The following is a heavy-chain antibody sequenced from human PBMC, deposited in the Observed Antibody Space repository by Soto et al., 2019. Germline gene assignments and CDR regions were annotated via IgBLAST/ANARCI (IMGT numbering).Heavy chain of an antibody. V-gene: IGHV4-59*01. Sequence: SETLSLTCTVSGGSISSYYWSWIRQPPGKGLEWIGYIYYSGSTNYNPSLKSRVTISVDTSKNQFSLKLSSVTAADTAVYYCARDLRGLPGESYYYYYGMDVWGQGTTVTVSS. CDR1: GGSISSYY. J-gene: IGHJ6*02. D-gene: IGHD5-18*01. CDR3: ARDLRGLPGESYYYYYGMDV. CDR2: IYYSGST.